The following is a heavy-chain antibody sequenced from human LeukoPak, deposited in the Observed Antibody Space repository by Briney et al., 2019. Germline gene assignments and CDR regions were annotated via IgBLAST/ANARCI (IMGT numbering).Heavy chain of an antibody. CDR2: IYPGDSDT. J-gene: IGHJ3*02. CDR1: GYSFTSYW. V-gene: IGHV5-51*01. D-gene: IGHD2-2*01. CDR3: ARPIRYCSSTSCYPHAFDI. Sequence: GESLKISCKGSGYSFTSYWIGWVRQMPGKGLEWMGIIYPGDSDTRYSPSFQGQVTIPADKSISTAYLQWSSLKASDTAMYYCARPIRYCSSTSCYPHAFDIWGQGTMVTVSS.